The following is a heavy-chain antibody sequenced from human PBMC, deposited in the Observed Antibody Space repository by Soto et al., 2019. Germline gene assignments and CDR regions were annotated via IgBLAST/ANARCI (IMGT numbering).Heavy chain of an antibody. J-gene: IGHJ6*03. CDR3: ARYCSSTSCYGWNYYYYMDV. V-gene: IGHV4-31*03. CDR1: GGSISSGGYY. D-gene: IGHD2-2*01. CDR2: IYYSGST. Sequence: SETLSLTCTVSGGSISSGGYYWSWIRQHPGKGLEWIGYIYYSGSTYYNPSLKSRVTISVDTSKNQFSLKLSSVTAADTAVYYCARYCSSTSCYGWNYYYYMDVWGKGTTVTVSS.